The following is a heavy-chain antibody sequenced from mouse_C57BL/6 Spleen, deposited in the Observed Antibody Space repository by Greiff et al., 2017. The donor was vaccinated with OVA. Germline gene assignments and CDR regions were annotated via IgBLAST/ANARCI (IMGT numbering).Heavy chain of an antibody. CDR1: GYTFTSYW. CDR3: ARDIWAMDY. D-gene: IGHD1-1*02. V-gene: IGHV1-52*01. Sequence: QVQLQQPGAELVRPGSSVKLSCTASGYTFTSYWMHWVKQRPIQGLEWIGNIDPSDSENHYNQKFKDKATLTVDKSSSTAYMQLGSLTSYDSAVYYCARDIWAMDYWGQGTSVTVSS. CDR2: IDPSDSEN. J-gene: IGHJ4*01.